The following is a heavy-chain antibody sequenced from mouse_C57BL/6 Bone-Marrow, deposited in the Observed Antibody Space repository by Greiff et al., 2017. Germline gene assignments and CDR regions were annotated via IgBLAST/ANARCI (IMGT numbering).Heavy chain of an antibody. Sequence: EVKVVESGGDLVKPGGSLKLSCAASGFTFSSYGMSWVRQTPDKRLEWVATISSGGSYTYYPDSVKGRFTISRDNAKNTLYLQMSSLKSEDTAMYYCASAYDYGAYWGQGTLVTVSA. D-gene: IGHD2-4*01. V-gene: IGHV5-6*01. J-gene: IGHJ3*01. CDR3: ASAYDYGAY. CDR2: ISSGGSYT. CDR1: GFTFSSYG.